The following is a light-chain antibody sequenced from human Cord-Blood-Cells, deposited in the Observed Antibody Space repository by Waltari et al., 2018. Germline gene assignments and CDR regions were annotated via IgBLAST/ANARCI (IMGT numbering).Light chain of an antibody. J-gene: IGLJ2*01. CDR2: RNN. CDR1: SPNIRRNY. CDR3: AAWDDSLSGPVV. Sequence: QSVLTQPPSASGTPGQRVTIPFSVSSPNIRRNYEYWYQQLPGTAPKLLIYRNNQRPSGVPDRFSGSKSGTSASLAISGLRSEDEADYYCAAWDDSLSGPVVFGGGTKLTVL. V-gene: IGLV1-47*01.